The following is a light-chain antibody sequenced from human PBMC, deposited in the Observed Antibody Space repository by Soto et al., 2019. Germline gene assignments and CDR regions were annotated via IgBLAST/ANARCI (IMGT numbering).Light chain of an antibody. J-gene: IGKJ1*01. V-gene: IGKV3-15*01. CDR1: QSVSSN. CDR3: QQYKNWPTWT. Sequence: EIVMKQSPATRSVSKGERATLSCRASQSVSSNLAWYQQKPGQAPRLLIYGASTRATGIPARFSGSVSGTEFTLTISSLQSEDFAIYYGQQYKNWPTWTFGQGTKVDIK. CDR2: GAS.